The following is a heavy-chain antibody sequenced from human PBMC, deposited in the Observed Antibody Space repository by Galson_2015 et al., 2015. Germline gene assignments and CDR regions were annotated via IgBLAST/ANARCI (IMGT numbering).Heavy chain of an antibody. Sequence: KGLEWIGYIYYSGSTNYNPSLKSRVTISVDTSKNQFSLKLSSVTAADTAVYYCATSDSYGYYAIDYWGQGTLVTVSS. J-gene: IGHJ4*02. CDR2: IYYSGST. D-gene: IGHD5-18*01. V-gene: IGHV4-59*01. CDR3: ATSDSYGYYAIDY.